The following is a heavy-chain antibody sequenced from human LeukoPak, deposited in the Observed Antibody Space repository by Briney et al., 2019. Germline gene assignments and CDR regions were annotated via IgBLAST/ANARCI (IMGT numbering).Heavy chain of an antibody. Sequence: KPGGSLRLSCAASGFTFSNAWMTWVRQAPGKGLEWVGRIKSKTDGGTTDYAAPVKGRFTISRDDSKNTLYLQMNSLTTEDTAVYYCTTGYYYGSGSSAHWGQGTLVTVSS. CDR2: IKSKTDGGTT. D-gene: IGHD3-10*01. V-gene: IGHV3-15*01. CDR3: TTGYYYGSGSSAH. J-gene: IGHJ4*02. CDR1: GFTFSNAW.